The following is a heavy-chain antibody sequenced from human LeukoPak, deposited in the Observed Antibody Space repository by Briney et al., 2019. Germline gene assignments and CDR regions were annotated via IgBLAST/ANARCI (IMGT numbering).Heavy chain of an antibody. Sequence: GGSLRLSCAASGFTFSNAWMSWVRQAPGKGLEWVGRIKSKTDGETTDYAAPVKGRFTISRDDSKNTLYLQMSSLKTEDTAVYYCARDSSGWSKNYWGQGTLVTVSS. V-gene: IGHV3-15*01. CDR2: IKSKTDGETT. CDR1: GFTFSNAW. J-gene: IGHJ4*02. CDR3: ARDSSGWSKNY. D-gene: IGHD6-19*01.